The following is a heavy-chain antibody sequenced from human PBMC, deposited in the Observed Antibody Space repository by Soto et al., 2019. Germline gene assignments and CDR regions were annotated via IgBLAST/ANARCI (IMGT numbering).Heavy chain of an antibody. D-gene: IGHD3-16*01. CDR2: ISPNSGDT. Sequence: QVQLVQSGAEVKKPGASVKVSCEASGYPFTAYYIHWMRQAPGQGLEWMGWISPNSGDTKYAQKFQGRVTMIRHTTIITAYMELTSLRSDDTAVYYCARDHGGTWFDPWGHCTLVTVSS. V-gene: IGHV1-2*02. J-gene: IGHJ5*02. CDR1: GYPFTAYY. CDR3: ARDHGGTWFDP.